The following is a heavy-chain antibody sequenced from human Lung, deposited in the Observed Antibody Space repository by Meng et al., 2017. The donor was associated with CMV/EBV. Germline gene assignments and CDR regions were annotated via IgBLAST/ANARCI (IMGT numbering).Heavy chain of an antibody. J-gene: IGHJ6*02. CDR1: FTGYY. D-gene: IGHD3-10*02. CDR2: INPNSGGT. V-gene: IGHV1-2*02. CDR3: ARVREPLFGELSSYGMDV. Sequence: FTGYYRHWVRQAPGQGLEWMGWINPNSGGTNYAQKFQGRVTMTRDTSISTAYMELSRLRSDDTAVYYCARVREPLFGELSSYGMDVWGQGTTVTVSS.